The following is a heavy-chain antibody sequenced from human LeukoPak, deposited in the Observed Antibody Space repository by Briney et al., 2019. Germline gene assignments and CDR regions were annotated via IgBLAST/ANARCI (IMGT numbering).Heavy chain of an antibody. Sequence: TGGSLRLSCAASGFTFSSYEMNWVRQAPGKGLEWVSYITSSSSAIYYADSVKGRFTISRDNAKNSLYLQMNSLRAKDTAVYYCARVRGSYHFDYWGQGTLVTVSS. J-gene: IGHJ4*02. CDR3: ARVRGSYHFDY. CDR1: GFTFSSYE. D-gene: IGHD1-26*01. V-gene: IGHV3-48*01. CDR2: ITSSSSAI.